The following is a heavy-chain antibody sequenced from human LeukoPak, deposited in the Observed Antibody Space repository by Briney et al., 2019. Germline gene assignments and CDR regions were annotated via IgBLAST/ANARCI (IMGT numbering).Heavy chain of an antibody. J-gene: IGHJ6*04. CDR1: GFTFSSYE. CDR2: ISSSGSTI. CDR3: AELGITMIGGV. V-gene: IGHV3-48*03. D-gene: IGHD3-10*02. Sequence: GGSLRLSCAASGFTFSSYEMNWVRQAPGKGLEWVSDISSSGSTIYYADSVKGRFTIARDNAKNSLYLQMNSLRAEDTAVYYCAELGITMIGGVWGKGTTVTISS.